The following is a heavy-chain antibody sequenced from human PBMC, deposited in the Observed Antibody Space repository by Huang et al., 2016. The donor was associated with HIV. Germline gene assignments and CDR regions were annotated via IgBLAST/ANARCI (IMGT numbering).Heavy chain of an antibody. Sequence: VQLVQSRREVKKSGASVKVSCKVSGYTFSTSGITWVRQAPGRGLEWLGWISTYNNNSNHAQKVRDRVKLTTDTSTNTAYMELGNLRFDDTAVYYCARVDLSEWVAASRQGSNNYYFDHWGQGTLVSVSS. CDR1: GYTFSTSG. CDR3: ARVDLSEWVAASRQGSNNYYFDH. CDR2: ISTYNNNS. D-gene: IGHD6-19*01. V-gene: IGHV1-18*04. J-gene: IGHJ4*02.